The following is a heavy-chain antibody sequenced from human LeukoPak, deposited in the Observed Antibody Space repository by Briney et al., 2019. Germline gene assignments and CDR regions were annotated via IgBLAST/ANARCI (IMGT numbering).Heavy chain of an antibody. CDR3: AKTSLSDPSGHYYYMDV. V-gene: IGHV3-21*01. Sequence: GGSLRLSCAASAFTFSSYSMNWVRQAPGKGLEWVSSISSSGSYIYYADSVKARFTISRDNSQNTVSLQLNNLRIEDTALYYCAKTSLSDPSGHYYYMDVWGKGTTVTVSS. J-gene: IGHJ6*03. CDR2: ISSSGSYI. D-gene: IGHD3-3*01. CDR1: AFTFSSYS.